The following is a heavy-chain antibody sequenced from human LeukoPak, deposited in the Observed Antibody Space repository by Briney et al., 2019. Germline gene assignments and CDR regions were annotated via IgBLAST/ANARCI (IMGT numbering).Heavy chain of an antibody. J-gene: IGHJ4*02. CDR3: ARGADSGYSSDN. Sequence: GGTLRHSCAASGFTFSDYGMSWVRQAPGKGLVWVSRINSDGRSTNYADSVKGRFTISRDNAKNTLYLQMNSLRAEDTAVYYCARGADSGYSSDNWGQGTLVSVSS. V-gene: IGHV3-74*01. D-gene: IGHD3-9*01. CDR1: GFTFSDYG. CDR2: INSDGRST.